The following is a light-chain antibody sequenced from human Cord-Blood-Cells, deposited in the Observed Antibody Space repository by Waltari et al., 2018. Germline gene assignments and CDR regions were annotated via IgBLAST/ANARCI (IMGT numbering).Light chain of an antibody. CDR3: CSYAGSSTYV. CDR2: EGS. V-gene: IGLV2-23*01. J-gene: IGLJ1*01. CDR1: SRDVGSYNL. Sequence: QSALTQPASVSGSPGQSITISCTGTSRDVGSYNLVSWYQQHPGKAPKLMIYEGSKRPLGVSNRFSGSKSGNTASLTIAGLQAEDEADYYCCSYAGSSTYVFGTGTKVTVL.